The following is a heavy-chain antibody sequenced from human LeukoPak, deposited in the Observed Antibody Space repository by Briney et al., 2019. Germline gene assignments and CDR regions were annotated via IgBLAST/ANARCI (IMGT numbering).Heavy chain of an antibody. CDR1: GGSISGYY. D-gene: IGHD6-13*01. Sequence: PSETLSLTCTVSGGSISGYYWSWIRQPPGKGLEWIDYITYSGSTNYNPSPKSRVTMSVDTSKNQFSLRLSSVTAADTAVYYCARHGSSYSFDCWGQGILVTVSS. CDR2: ITYSGST. V-gene: IGHV4-59*08. J-gene: IGHJ4*02. CDR3: ARHGSSYSFDC.